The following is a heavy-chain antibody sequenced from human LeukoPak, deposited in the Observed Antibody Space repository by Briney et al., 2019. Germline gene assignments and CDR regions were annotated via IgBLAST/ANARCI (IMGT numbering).Heavy chain of an antibody. CDR2: IYYSGST. CDR1: GGSISSGGYY. Sequence: SQTLSLTCTVSGGSISSGGYYWSWIRQHPGTGLEWIGYIYYSGSTYYNPSLKSRVTISVDTFKNQFSLKLSSVTAADTAVYYCARDQYDSSGYTYYYYGMDVWGQGTTVTVSS. J-gene: IGHJ6*02. D-gene: IGHD3-22*01. V-gene: IGHV4-31*03. CDR3: ARDQYDSSGYTYYYYGMDV.